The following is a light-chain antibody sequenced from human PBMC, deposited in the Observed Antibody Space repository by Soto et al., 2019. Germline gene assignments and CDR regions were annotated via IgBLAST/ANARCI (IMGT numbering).Light chain of an antibody. CDR2: DVS. CDR1: SSDVGGYNY. CDR3: SSYTTSNTRQIV. J-gene: IGLJ1*01. V-gene: IGLV2-14*03. Sequence: QSVLTQPASVSGSPGQSITISGTGTSSDVGGYNYVSWYQHHPGKAPKLMIYDVSNRPSGVSNRFSGSKSGNTASLTISGLQPEDEADYYCSSYTTSNTRQIVFGTGTKLTVL.